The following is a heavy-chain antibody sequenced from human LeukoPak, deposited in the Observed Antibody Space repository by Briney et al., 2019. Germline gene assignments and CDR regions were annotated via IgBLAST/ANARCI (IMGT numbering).Heavy chain of an antibody. J-gene: IGHJ6*03. CDR3: ARDPGYCSGGSCQYYYYYYMDV. Sequence: GGSLRLSCAASGFTFSSYGMSWVRQAPGKGLEWVSAISGSGGSTYYADSVKGRFTISRDNSKNTLYLQMNSLRAEDTAVYYCARDPGYCSGGSCQYYYYYYMDVWGKGTTVTVPS. CDR2: ISGSGGST. D-gene: IGHD2-15*01. V-gene: IGHV3-23*01. CDR1: GFTFSSYG.